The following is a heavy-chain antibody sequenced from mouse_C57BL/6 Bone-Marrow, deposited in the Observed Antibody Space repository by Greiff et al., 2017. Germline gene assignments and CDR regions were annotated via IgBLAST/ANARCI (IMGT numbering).Heavy chain of an antibody. Sequence: QVQLQQSGAELVRPGASVKLSCKASGYTFTDYYINWVKQRPGQGLEWIARIYPGSGNTYYNEKFKGKATLTAEKSSSTAYMQLSSLTSEDSAVXFCARGLILRWGDYWGQGTSVTVSS. CDR2: IYPGSGNT. CDR1: GYTFTDYY. J-gene: IGHJ4*01. CDR3: ARGLILRWGDY. D-gene: IGHD1-1*01. V-gene: IGHV1-76*01.